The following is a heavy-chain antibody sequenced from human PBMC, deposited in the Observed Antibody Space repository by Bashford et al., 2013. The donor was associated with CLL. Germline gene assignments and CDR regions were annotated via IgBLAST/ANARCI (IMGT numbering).Heavy chain of an antibody. CDR1: AFTFTTYS. J-gene: IGHJ6*02. CDR3: ASDRNGMDV. Sequence: GGSVETLLVQPLAFTFTTYSMNWVRQAPGKGLEWVSSISSSSSIYYADSVRGRFTISRDNAKNSLYLQMNSLRAEDTAVYYCASDRNGMDVWGQGTTVTVSS. V-gene: IGHV3-21*01. CDR2: ISSSSSI.